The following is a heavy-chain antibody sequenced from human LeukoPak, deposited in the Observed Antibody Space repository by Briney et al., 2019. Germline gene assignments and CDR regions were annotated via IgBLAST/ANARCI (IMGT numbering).Heavy chain of an antibody. CDR3: ARDGGVGATKGT. J-gene: IGHJ5*02. CDR1: GGSISSSSYY. V-gene: IGHV4-39*07. D-gene: IGHD1-26*01. Sequence: SETLSLTCTVSGGSISSSSYYWGWIRQPPGKGLEWIGSIYYSGSTYYNPSLKSRVTISVDTSKNQFSLKLSSVTAADTAVYYCARDGGVGATKGTWGQGTLVTVSS. CDR2: IYYSGST.